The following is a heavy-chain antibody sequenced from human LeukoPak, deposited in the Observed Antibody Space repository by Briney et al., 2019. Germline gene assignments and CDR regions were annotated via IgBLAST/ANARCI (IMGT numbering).Heavy chain of an antibody. V-gene: IGHV3-23*01. Sequence: GGSLRLSCAASGFTVSSNYMSWVRQAPGKGLEWVSVISGSGGSTYYADSVKGRFTISRDNSKNTLYLQMNSLRAEDTAVYYCAKFLDYGDYVSDEPFDYWGQGTLVTVSS. CDR1: GFTVSSNY. D-gene: IGHD4-17*01. CDR3: AKFLDYGDYVSDEPFDY. CDR2: ISGSGGST. J-gene: IGHJ4*02.